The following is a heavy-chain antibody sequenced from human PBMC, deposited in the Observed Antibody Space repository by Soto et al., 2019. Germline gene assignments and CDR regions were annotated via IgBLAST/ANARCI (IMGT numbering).Heavy chain of an antibody. CDR1: GFTFSSYA. J-gene: IGHJ5*01. Sequence: EVQLLESGGGLVQPGGSLRLSCAASGFTFSSYAMSWVRQAPGKGLEWVSAISGSGGSTYYADSVKGRFTISSDNSKNTLYLQMNSLRAEDTAVYYCAKFSSYDYAWFDYWGQGTLVTVSS. V-gene: IGHV3-23*01. CDR2: ISGSGGST. D-gene: IGHD5-12*01. CDR3: AKFSSYDYAWFDY.